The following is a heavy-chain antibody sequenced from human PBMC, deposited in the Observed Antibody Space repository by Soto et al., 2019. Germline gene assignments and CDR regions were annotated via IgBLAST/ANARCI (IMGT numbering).Heavy chain of an antibody. CDR2: ISYDGSNK. CDR3: AKDPGLYSGYDHYYYGMDV. V-gene: IGHV3-30*18. Sequence: GGSLRLSCAASGFTFSSYGMHWVRQAPGKGLEWVAVISYDGSNKYYADSVKGRFTISRDNSKNTLYLQMNSLRAEDTAVYYCAKDPGLYSGYDHYYYGMDVWGQGTTVTVSS. CDR1: GFTFSSYG. D-gene: IGHD5-12*01. J-gene: IGHJ6*02.